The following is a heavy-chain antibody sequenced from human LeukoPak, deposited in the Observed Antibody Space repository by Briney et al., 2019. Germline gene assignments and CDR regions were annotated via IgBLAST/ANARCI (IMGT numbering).Heavy chain of an antibody. CDR2: IKEDGSQK. CDR3: ARGLNTSPGVDY. CDR1: GFTFSNYW. Sequence: PGGSLRLFCAASGFTFSNYWMNWVRQAPGKGLEWVANIKEDGSQKYYVDSVKGRFTSSRDNAKNSVYLQMSSLRDEDTAVYYCARGLNTSPGVDYWGQGTLVVVSS. V-gene: IGHV3-7*01. D-gene: IGHD3-16*01. J-gene: IGHJ4*02.